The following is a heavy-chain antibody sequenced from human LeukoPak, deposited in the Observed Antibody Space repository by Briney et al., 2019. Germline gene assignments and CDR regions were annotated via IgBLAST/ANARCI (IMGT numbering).Heavy chain of an antibody. D-gene: IGHD2-15*01. Sequence: GASLQISCKGSGYNFITYWIAWVRPLPGKGLEWMGNIYPGDSDTRYSPSFQGQVSISADKSISTAYLHWSSLKASDTAMYYCARQSCSGGNCYSRAFDIWGQGTMVAVSS. CDR3: ARQSCSGGNCYSRAFDI. CDR2: IYPGDSDT. V-gene: IGHV5-51*01. J-gene: IGHJ3*02. CDR1: GYNFITYW.